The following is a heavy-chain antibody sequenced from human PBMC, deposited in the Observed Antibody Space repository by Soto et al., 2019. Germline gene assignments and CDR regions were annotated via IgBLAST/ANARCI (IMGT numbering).Heavy chain of an antibody. CDR3: ARVVGSNSWSYYYGMDV. Sequence: QVQLVQSGAEVKKPGASVKVSCKASGYVFTNYFMHWVRQAPGQGLEWMGIINPNGGGTSYAQKFEGRVTMTRDSATSTVYMDLSSLRSEDTALYFCARVVGSNSWSYYYGMDVWGQGTSVTVSS. CDR1: GYVFTNYF. V-gene: IGHV1-46*01. D-gene: IGHD6-13*01. J-gene: IGHJ6*02. CDR2: INPNGGGT.